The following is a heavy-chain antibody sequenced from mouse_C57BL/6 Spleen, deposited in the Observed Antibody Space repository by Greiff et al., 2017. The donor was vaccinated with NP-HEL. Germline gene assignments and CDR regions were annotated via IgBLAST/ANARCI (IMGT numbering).Heavy chain of an antibody. CDR3: ARHEEDYDYGVSMDY. J-gene: IGHJ4*01. CDR2: FYPGSGSI. D-gene: IGHD2-4*01. CDR1: GYTFTEYT. Sequence: VQLQQSGAELVKPGASVKLSCKASGYTFTEYTIHWVKQRSGQGLEWIGWFYPGSGSIKYNEKFNDKATLTAEKSSSTVYMELSRLTSKDSAVYFCARHEEDYDYGVSMDYWGQGTSVTVSS. V-gene: IGHV1-62-2*01.